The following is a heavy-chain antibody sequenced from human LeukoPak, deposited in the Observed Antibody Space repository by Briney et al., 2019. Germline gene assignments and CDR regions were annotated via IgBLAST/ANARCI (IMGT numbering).Heavy chain of an antibody. Sequence: PSETLSLTCTVSGGSISSSSYYWGWIRQPPGKGLEWIGSIYYSGSTYYNPSLKSRVTISVDTSKNQFSLKLSSVTAADTAVYYCARLLYCSSTSCSDYWGQGTLVTVSS. CDR2: IYYSGST. CDR3: ARLLYCSSTSCSDY. CDR1: GGSISSSSYY. D-gene: IGHD2-2*01. J-gene: IGHJ4*02. V-gene: IGHV4-39*07.